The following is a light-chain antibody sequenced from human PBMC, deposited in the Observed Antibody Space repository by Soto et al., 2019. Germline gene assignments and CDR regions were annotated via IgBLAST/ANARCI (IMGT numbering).Light chain of an antibody. J-gene: IGKJ1*01. CDR1: QGISSW. CDR3: QHYNSYSEA. CDR2: AAS. Sequence: DIQMTQSPSSLSASFGDRVTITWRASQGISSWLAWYQQKPGKAPKLLIYAASSLQSGVPSRFSGSGYGTEFTLTISSLQTDDFATYYCQHYNSYSEAFGQGTKVDIK. V-gene: IGKV1-5*01.